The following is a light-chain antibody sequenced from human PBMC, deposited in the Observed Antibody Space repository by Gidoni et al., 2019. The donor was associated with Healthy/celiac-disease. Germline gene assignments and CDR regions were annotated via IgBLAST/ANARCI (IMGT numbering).Light chain of an antibody. CDR2: GAS. CDR3: QQYGSSPMT. V-gene: IGKV3-20*01. Sequence: EIVLTQSPGTLSLSPGERATLSCRASQSVSSSYLAWYQQTHGQAPRLLIYGASNRATGIPYRFSGSGSGTDFTLTISRLEPEDFAVYYCQQYGSSPMTFGQGTKVEIK. CDR1: QSVSSSY. J-gene: IGKJ1*01.